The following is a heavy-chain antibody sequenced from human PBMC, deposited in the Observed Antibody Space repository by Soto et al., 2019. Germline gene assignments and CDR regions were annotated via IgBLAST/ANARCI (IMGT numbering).Heavy chain of an antibody. J-gene: IGHJ6*02. CDR1: GGSFSGYY. CDR3: ARALFITMVRGVPIPWRYYYGMDV. Sequence: SETLSLTCAVYGGSFSGYYWSWIRQPPGKGLEWIGEINHSGSTNYNPSLKSRVTISVDTSKNQFSLKLSSVTAADTAVYYCARALFITMVRGVPIPWRYYYGMDVWGQGTTVTVSS. D-gene: IGHD3-10*01. V-gene: IGHV4-34*01. CDR2: INHSGST.